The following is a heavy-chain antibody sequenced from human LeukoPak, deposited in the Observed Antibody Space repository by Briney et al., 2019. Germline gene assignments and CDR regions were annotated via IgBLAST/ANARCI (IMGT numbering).Heavy chain of an antibody. CDR1: GFTFSDYY. CDR2: IRTSGGST. D-gene: IGHD3-10*01. J-gene: IGHJ4*02. Sequence: SGGSLRLSCAASGFTFSDYYMSWIRQAPGKGLEWVSAIRTSGGSTYYADSVKGRFSISRDNSRNTLYLQMDSLRAEDTAVYYCAKDDGFGELLTHWGQGTLVTVSS. CDR3: AKDDGFGELLTH. V-gene: IGHV3-23*01.